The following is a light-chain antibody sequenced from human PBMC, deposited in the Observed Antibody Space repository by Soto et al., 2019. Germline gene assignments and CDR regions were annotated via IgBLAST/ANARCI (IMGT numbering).Light chain of an antibody. V-gene: IGKV1-5*03. CDR3: QQYNSAWT. Sequence: DIQITQSPSTLSASIGDRVTNTCRASQSISSWLAWYQQKPGKAPKLLIYTASSLESGVPSRFSGSGSGTEFTLTISSLQPDDFATYYCQQYNSAWTFGQGTKVDIK. J-gene: IGKJ1*01. CDR1: QSISSW. CDR2: TAS.